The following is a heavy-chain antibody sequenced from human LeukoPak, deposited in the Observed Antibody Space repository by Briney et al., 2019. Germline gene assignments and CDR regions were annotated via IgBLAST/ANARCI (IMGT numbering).Heavy chain of an antibody. CDR2: IYHSGST. D-gene: IGHD3-10*01. CDR3: ARADGSGSYEYDY. V-gene: IGHV4-30-2*01. J-gene: IGHJ4*02. CDR1: GGSISSGGYS. Sequence: PSETLSPTCAVSGGSISSGGYSWSWIRQPPGKGLEWIGYIYHSGSTYYNPSLKSRVTISVDRSKNQFSLKLSSMTAADTAVYYCARADGSGSYEYDYWGQGTLVTVSS.